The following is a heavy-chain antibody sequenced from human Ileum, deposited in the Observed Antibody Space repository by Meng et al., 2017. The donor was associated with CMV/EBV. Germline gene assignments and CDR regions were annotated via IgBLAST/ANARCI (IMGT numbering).Heavy chain of an antibody. Sequence: GESLKISCEAFGFNFRNTWMIWVRQAPGKGVEWVANINEDGSDIYYVDSVKGRFTVSRDNAKNSVYLQMNSLSAEDTAVYYCARDQGQYTNYVYYWGQGTQVTVSS. J-gene: IGHJ4*02. V-gene: IGHV3-7*01. CDR3: ARDQGQYTNYVYY. CDR2: INEDGSDI. D-gene: IGHD5-18*01. CDR1: GFNFRNTW.